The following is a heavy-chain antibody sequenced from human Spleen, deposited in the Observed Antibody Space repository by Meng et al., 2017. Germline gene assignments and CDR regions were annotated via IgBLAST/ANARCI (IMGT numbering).Heavy chain of an antibody. CDR3: ARLMG. J-gene: IGHJ4*02. Sequence: GESLKISCAASALTFSSYDIHWVRQGTGKGLEWVSAIATAGDTYYPGSVKGRFTISRENAKNSLYLQMNSLRAGDTAVYYCARLMGWGQGTLVTVSS. CDR1: ALTFSSYD. V-gene: IGHV3-13*01. CDR2: IATAGDT. D-gene: IGHD5-24*01.